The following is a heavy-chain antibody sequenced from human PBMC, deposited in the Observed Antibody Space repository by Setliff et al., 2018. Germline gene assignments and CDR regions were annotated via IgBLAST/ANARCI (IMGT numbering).Heavy chain of an antibody. CDR2: ISA. V-gene: IGHV1-18*01. Sequence: ASVKVSCKASGYTFTNYGINWVRQAPGQGLEWMGWISAYAQKFQGRVTMTADTPTSTAYMELRSPTSDDTAVYYCARGPLDFVVVPAAAKFDSWGQGTLVTVSS. CDR3: ARGPLDFVVVPAAAKFDS. D-gene: IGHD2-2*01. J-gene: IGHJ4*02. CDR1: GYTFTNYG.